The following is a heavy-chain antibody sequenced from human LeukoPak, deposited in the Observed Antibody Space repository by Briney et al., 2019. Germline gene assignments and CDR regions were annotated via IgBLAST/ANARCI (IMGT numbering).Heavy chain of an antibody. D-gene: IGHD6-13*01. J-gene: IGHJ5*02. Sequence: SETLSLTCAVYGGSFSGYYWSWIRQPPGKGLEWIGEINHSGSTDYNPSLKSRVTISVDTSKNQFSLKLSSVTAADTAVYYCARRSAGVPPGIAAAGSNWFDPWGQGTLVTVSS. CDR1: GGSFSGYY. CDR2: INHSGST. CDR3: ARRSAGVPPGIAAAGSNWFDP. V-gene: IGHV4-34*01.